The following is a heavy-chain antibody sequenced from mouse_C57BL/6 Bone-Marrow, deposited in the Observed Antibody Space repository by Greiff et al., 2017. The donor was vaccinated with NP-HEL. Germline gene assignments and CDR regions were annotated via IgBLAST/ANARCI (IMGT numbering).Heavy chain of an antibody. CDR3: ASDHYSKGGFAY. CDR1: GYSFTDYN. CDR2: INPNYGTT. J-gene: IGHJ3*01. D-gene: IGHD2-5*01. Sequence: EVKVVESGPELVKPGASVKISCKASGYSFTDYNMNWVKQSNGKSLEWIGVINPNYGTTSYNQKFKGKATLTVDQSSSTAYMQLNSLTSEDSAVYYCASDHYSKGGFAYWGQGTLVTVSA. V-gene: IGHV1-39*01.